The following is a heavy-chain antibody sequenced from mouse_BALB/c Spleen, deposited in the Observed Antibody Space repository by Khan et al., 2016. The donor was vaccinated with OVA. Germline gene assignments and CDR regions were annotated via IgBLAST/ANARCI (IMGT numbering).Heavy chain of an antibody. CDR1: GYSITSNYA. Sequence: EVQLQESGPGLVKPSQSLSLTCTVTGYSITSNYAWNWIRQFPGNKLEWMGYISYSGSTSYNPSLKSRISITRDTSKHQFFLQLSSVTTEDTATYYCARWNYYGYAMDYWGQGTSVTVSS. V-gene: IGHV3-2*02. D-gene: IGHD1-1*01. CDR3: ARWNYYGYAMDY. J-gene: IGHJ4*01. CDR2: ISYSGST.